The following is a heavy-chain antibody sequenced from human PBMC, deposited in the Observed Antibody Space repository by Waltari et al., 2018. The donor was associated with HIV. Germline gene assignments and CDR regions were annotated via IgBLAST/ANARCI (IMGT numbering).Heavy chain of an antibody. Sequence: QQWGAGLLKPSETLSLTCAIYGGSVDREYWSWLRQSPGKRLEWIGEVTHSGIVNYNPSLRRRVSIFEDSSKNQFSLNVTSMTAADTAVYYCAGGSGTFSGSRGRCDPWGQGTLVIVST. V-gene: IGHV4-34*01. CDR3: AGGSGTFSGSRGRCDP. CDR2: VTHSGIV. D-gene: IGHD1-26*01. CDR1: GGSVDREY. J-gene: IGHJ5*02.